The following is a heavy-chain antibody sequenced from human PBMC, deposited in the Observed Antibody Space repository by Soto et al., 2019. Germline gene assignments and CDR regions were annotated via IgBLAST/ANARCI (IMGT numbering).Heavy chain of an antibody. CDR2: IIPIFGTA. D-gene: IGHD2-15*01. Sequence: QVQLVQSGAEVKKPGSSVKVSCKASGGTFSSYAISWVRQAPGQGLEWMGGIIPIFGTANYAQKFQGRVTITADESTSTAYMXXXXLRSEXTAVYYXXAVGXSGGSCYSFYYGMDVWGQGTTVTVSS. V-gene: IGHV1-69*12. CDR3: XAVGXSGGSCYSFYYGMDV. J-gene: IGHJ6*02. CDR1: GGTFSSYA.